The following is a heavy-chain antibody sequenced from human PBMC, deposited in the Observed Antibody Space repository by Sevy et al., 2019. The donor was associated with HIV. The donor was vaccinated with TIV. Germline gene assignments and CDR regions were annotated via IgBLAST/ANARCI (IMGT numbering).Heavy chain of an antibody. CDR2: INRSGST. J-gene: IGHJ3*02. CDR3: ARVYSSAPHFDI. V-gene: IGHV4-34*01. CDR1: GGYFSAYY. D-gene: IGHD6-19*01. Sequence: SETLSLTCGVSGGYFSAYYWSWIRQPPGKGLEWIGEINRSGSTNYNPSLKSRVTISVDTSKKQFSLNLSSVTAADTAVYYCARVYSSAPHFDIWGQGTMVTVSS.